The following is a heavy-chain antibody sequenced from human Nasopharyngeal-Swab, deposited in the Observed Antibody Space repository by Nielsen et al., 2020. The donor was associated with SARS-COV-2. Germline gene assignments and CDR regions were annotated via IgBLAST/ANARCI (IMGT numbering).Heavy chain of an antibody. CDR2: INPSGGST. CDR3: ARDRDCSSTSCCRGIDI. V-gene: IGHV1-46*01. Sequence: WVRQAPGQGLEWMGIINPSGGSTSYAQKFQGRVTMTRDTSTSTVYMELSSLRSEDTAVYYCARDRDCSSTSCCRGIDIWGQGTMVTVSS. J-gene: IGHJ3*02. D-gene: IGHD2-2*01.